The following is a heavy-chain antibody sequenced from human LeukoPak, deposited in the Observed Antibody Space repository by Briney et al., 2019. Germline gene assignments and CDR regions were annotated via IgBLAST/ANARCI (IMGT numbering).Heavy chain of an antibody. CDR2: IKPKTDGGTT. CDR3: TTDLDYFWSGYYRYYFDY. D-gene: IGHD3-3*01. CDR1: GFTFSNAW. J-gene: IGHJ4*02. V-gene: IGHV3-15*01. Sequence: GGSLRLSCTASGFTFSNAWMSWVRQAPGKGLEWIGRIKPKTDGGTTDYAAPVKGRFTISRDDSKNTLYLQMNSLKTEDTAVYYCTTDLDYFWSGYYRYYFDYWGQGTLVTVSS.